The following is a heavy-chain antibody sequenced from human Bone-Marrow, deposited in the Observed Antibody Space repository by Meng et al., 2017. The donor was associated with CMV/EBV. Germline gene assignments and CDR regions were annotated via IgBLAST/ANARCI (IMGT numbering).Heavy chain of an antibody. CDR1: GYTFISYG. J-gene: IGHJ4*02. D-gene: IGHD3-22*01. Sequence: ASVKVSCKASGYTFISYGISWVRQAPGQGLEWMGWISGYNGNTNYAQKVQGRVTMTTDESTSTAYMELSSLRSEDTAVYYCASGYYDSSGYYGSFDYWGQGTLVTVSS. CDR3: ASGYYDSSGYYGSFDY. V-gene: IGHV1-18*01. CDR2: ISGYNGNT.